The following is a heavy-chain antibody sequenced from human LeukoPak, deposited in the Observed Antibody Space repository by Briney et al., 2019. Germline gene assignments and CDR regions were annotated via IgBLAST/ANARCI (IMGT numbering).Heavy chain of an antibody. D-gene: IGHD6-19*01. J-gene: IGHJ4*02. Sequence: GRSLRLSCAASGFTFSSYAMHWVRQAPGKGLEWVAVISYDGSNKYYADSVKGRFTISRDNSKNTLYLQMNSLRAEDTAVYYCARGGSGWSVDYWGQGTLVTVSP. V-gene: IGHV3-30-3*01. CDR2: ISYDGSNK. CDR3: ARGGSGWSVDY. CDR1: GFTFSSYA.